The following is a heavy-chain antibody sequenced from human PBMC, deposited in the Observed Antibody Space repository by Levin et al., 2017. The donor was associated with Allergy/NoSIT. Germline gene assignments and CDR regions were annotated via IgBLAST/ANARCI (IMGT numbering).Heavy chain of an antibody. V-gene: IGHV4-59*08. CDR2: IYYSGST. Sequence: SETLSLTCTVSGGSISSYYWSWIRQPPGKGLEWIGYIYYSGSTNYNPSLKSRVTISVDTSKNQFSLKLNSVTAADTAVYYCARTVDCSGGSCYHSSWFDPWGQGTLVIVSS. CDR1: GGSISSYY. J-gene: IGHJ5*02. D-gene: IGHD2-15*01. CDR3: ARTVDCSGGSCYHSSWFDP.